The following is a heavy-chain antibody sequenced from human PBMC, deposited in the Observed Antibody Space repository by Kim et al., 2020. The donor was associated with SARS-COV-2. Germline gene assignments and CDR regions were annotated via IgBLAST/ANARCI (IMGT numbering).Heavy chain of an antibody. Sequence: SETLSLTCAVYGWSFSGYYWSWIRQPPGKGLEWIGEINHSGSTNYNPSLKSRVTISVDTSKNQFSLKLSSVTAADTAVYYCARGVSGTTVVTLGLGYYYYYGMDVWGQGTTVTVSS. CDR1: GWSFSGYY. CDR3: ARGVSGTTVVTLGLGYYYYYGMDV. CDR2: INHSGST. V-gene: IGHV4-34*01. J-gene: IGHJ6*02. D-gene: IGHD4-17*01.